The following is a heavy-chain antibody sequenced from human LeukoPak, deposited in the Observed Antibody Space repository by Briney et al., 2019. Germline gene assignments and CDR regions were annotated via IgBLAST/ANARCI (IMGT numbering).Heavy chain of an antibody. CDR1: GWSFSGYY. Sequence: SETLCLSCEVYGWSFSGYYWSWIRQIPGKGLEWIGEINHSGCTNYNPPLMSRVAISVDASKNHSSLLQSSVAAADTAVYYCARAGSGGVWGSYRYPHYWGQGTLVTVSS. D-gene: IGHD3-16*02. CDR3: ARAGSGGVWGSYRYPHY. V-gene: IGHV4-34*01. J-gene: IGHJ4*02. CDR2: INHSGCT.